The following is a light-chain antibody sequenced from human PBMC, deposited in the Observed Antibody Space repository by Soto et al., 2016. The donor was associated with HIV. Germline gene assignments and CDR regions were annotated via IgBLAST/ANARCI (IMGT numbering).Light chain of an antibody. V-gene: IGLV3-1*01. J-gene: IGLJ2*01. CDR1: KLEDKY. CDR2: QDT. CDR3: QTWGSSTAV. Sequence: SYELTQPPSVSVSPGQTASITCSGDKLEDKYVCWYQQKAGQSPVLVIYQDTQRPSGIPERFSGSNSGDIAALTISGTQAMDEADYYCQTWGSSTAVFGGGTELSVL.